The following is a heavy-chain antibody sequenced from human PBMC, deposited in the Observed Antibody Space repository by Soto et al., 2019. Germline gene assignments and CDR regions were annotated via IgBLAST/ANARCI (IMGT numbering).Heavy chain of an antibody. D-gene: IGHD3-22*01. CDR2: INIYSGDA. Sequence: QVRLEQSGPEVKKTGASVKVSCKASGYTFTSYGISWVRQAPGQGLEWMGWINIYSGDANYAQSFQVRVTMTRDTSTNTVYMEMRTLRSDDTAVYYCARALYYYDNSGLAYWGQGTLVTVSS. CDR1: GYTFTSYG. J-gene: IGHJ4*02. V-gene: IGHV1-18*01. CDR3: ARALYYYDNSGLAY.